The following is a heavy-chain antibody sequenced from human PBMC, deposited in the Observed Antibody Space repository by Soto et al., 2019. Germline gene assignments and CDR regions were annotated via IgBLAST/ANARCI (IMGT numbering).Heavy chain of an antibody. CDR2: ISTSGGST. Sequence: EVQLLESGGGLVQPGGSLRLSCAASGFTFSNYAMSWVRQAPGKGLEWVSTISTSGGSTYSADSVKGRFTISSDNSKNTLYLQMNSLRAEDTAVYYCARDGLGAYTYGSYYFDYWGQGTLVTVSS. V-gene: IGHV3-23*01. J-gene: IGHJ4*02. D-gene: IGHD5-18*01. CDR3: ARDGLGAYTYGSYYFDY. CDR1: GFTFSNYA.